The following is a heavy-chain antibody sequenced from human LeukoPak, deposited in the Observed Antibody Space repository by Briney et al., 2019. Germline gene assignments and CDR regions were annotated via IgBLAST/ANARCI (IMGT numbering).Heavy chain of an antibody. CDR1: GGTFSSYA. Sequence: ASVKVSCKASGGTFSSYAISWVRQAPGQGLQWMGWVSTYNGVTNYAQKFQDRVTLTIDSSTNTAYMDLTSLASDDTAVYYCARDVSGFWGVYFDSWGQETLVIVSS. CDR3: ARDVSGFWGVYFDS. D-gene: IGHD3-16*01. V-gene: IGHV1-18*01. J-gene: IGHJ4*02. CDR2: VSTYNGVT.